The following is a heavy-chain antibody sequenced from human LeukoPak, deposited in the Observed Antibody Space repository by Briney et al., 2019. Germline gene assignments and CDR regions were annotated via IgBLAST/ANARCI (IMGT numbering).Heavy chain of an antibody. V-gene: IGHV4-59*01. CDR1: GGSISSYY. Sequence: SETLSLTCTVSGGSISSYYWSWIRQPLGKGLEWIGYIYYSGSTNYNPSLKSRVTISVDTSKNQFSLKLSSVTAADTAVYYCAGQLLWFGELLVPLGYWGQGTLVTVSS. J-gene: IGHJ4*02. CDR3: AGQLLWFGELLVPLGY. D-gene: IGHD3-10*01. CDR2: IYYSGST.